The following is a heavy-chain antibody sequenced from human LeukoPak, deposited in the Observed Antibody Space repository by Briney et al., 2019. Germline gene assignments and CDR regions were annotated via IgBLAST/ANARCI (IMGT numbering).Heavy chain of an antibody. J-gene: IGHJ6*03. CDR1: GGSFSGYY. CDR2: IYTSGST. D-gene: IGHD3-3*01. V-gene: IGHV4-4*07. CDR3: ARDAPRLSTIFGVVIYYMDV. Sequence: PSETLSLTCAVYGGSFSGYYWSWIRQPAGKGLEWIGRIYTSGSTNYNPSLKSRVTMSVDTSKNQFSLKLSSVTAADTAVYYCARDAPRLSTIFGVVIYYMDVWGKGTTVTVSS.